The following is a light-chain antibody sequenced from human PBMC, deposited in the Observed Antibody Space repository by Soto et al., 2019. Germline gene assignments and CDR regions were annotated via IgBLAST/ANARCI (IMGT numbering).Light chain of an antibody. V-gene: IGKV3-20*01. CDR3: QQCGSPPWT. Sequence: EIVLTKSPGTLSLSPGERATLSCRARQSVSSYYLAWYQQKPGQAPRLLIYAASSRATGIPDRFSGGGSGTDFTLTISRLEPEVFAGYYCQQCGSPPWTVGQWTKGEIK. CDR1: QSVSSYY. J-gene: IGKJ1*01. CDR2: AAS.